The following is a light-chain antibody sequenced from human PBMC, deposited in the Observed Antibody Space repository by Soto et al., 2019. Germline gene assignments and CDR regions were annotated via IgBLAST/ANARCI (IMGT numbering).Light chain of an antibody. CDR2: KAS. Sequence: DIQMTQSPSTLSASVGDRVTNTCRASQSISSWLAWYQQKPGKASKLLIYKASSLESGVPSRFSGSGSGTEFTLTISSLQPDDFATYYCQQYNSYSYTFGQGTKVDIK. V-gene: IGKV1-5*03. J-gene: IGKJ2*01. CDR1: QSISSW. CDR3: QQYNSYSYT.